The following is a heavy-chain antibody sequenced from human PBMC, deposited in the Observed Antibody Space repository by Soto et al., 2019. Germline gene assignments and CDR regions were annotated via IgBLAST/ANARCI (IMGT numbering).Heavy chain of an antibody. D-gene: IGHD2-2*01. V-gene: IGHV4-38-2*01. J-gene: IGHJ4*02. Sequence: SETLSLTCVVSGYSISSAYYWGWIRQPPGKGLEWVGSVYHSGSTYYNPSLKSRITISLDTSKNHFSLRAEDTAVYYCARAIIVVVPAALPDYWGQGTLVSVSA. CDR2: VYHSGST. CDR3: ARAIIVVVPAALPDY. CDR1: GYSISSAYY.